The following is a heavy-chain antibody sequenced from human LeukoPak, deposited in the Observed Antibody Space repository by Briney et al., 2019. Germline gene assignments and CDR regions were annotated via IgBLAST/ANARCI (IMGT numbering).Heavy chain of an antibody. CDR2: IWYDGSNK. CDR3: ARAREDTMVRGVTVLDY. V-gene: IGHV3-33*01. CDR1: GFTFSSYG. Sequence: GGSLRLSCAASGFTFSSYGMHWVRQAPGKGLEWVAVIWYDGSNKYYADSVKGRFTISRDNSKNTLYLQMNSLRAEDTAVYYCARAREDTMVRGVTVLDYWGQGTLVTVSS. D-gene: IGHD3-10*01. J-gene: IGHJ4*02.